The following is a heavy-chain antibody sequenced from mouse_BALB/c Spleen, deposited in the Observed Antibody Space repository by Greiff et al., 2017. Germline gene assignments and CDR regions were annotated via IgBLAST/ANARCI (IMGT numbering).Heavy chain of an antibody. D-gene: IGHD1-2*01. V-gene: IGHV5-9-3*01. CDR2: ISSGGSYT. CDR3: ARRDSTAFAY. Sequence: EVKVVESGGGLVKPGGSLKLSCAASGFTFSSYAMSWVRQTPEKRLEWVATISSGGSYTYYPDSVKGRFTISRDNAKNTLYLQMSSLRSEDTAMYYCARRDSTAFAYWGQGTLVTVSA. J-gene: IGHJ3*01. CDR1: GFTFSSYA.